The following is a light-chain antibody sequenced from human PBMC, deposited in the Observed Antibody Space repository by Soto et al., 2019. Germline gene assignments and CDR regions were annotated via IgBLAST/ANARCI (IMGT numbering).Light chain of an antibody. Sequence: IQLTQSPSSLSASVGDRVSITCRASQDIKTYLAWYQQKRGKAPKLLISGTFTLQSGVPSRFNGSGCGTDFTLTISRLQPEDFATYYCQHLNNYPPFTFGPGTKVDLE. V-gene: IGKV1-9*01. CDR2: GTF. J-gene: IGKJ3*01. CDR3: QHLNNYPPFT. CDR1: QDIKTY.